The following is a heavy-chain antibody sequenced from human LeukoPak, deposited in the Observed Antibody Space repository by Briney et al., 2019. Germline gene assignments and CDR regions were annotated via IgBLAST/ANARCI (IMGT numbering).Heavy chain of an antibody. Sequence: GESLKISCKGSGYSFTSYWIGWVRQMPGKGLEWMGIIYPGDSDTRYSPSFQGQVTIPADKSISTAYLQWSSLKASDTAMYYCARQSVPAAHNDAFDIWGQGTMVTVSS. CDR2: IYPGDSDT. J-gene: IGHJ3*02. V-gene: IGHV5-51*01. D-gene: IGHD2-2*01. CDR3: ARQSVPAAHNDAFDI. CDR1: GYSFTSYW.